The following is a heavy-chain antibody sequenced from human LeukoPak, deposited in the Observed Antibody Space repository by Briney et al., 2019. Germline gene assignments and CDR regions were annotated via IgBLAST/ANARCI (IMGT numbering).Heavy chain of an antibody. CDR2: IYYSGST. V-gene: IGHV4-59*08. CDR1: SGSISSYY. D-gene: IGHD3-22*01. CDR3: ARGYYYDSSGYYRYFDY. Sequence: PSETLSLTCTVSSGSISSYYWSWIRQPPGKGLEWIGYIYYSGSTNYNPSLKSRVTISVDTSKNQFSLKLSSVTAADTAVYYCARGYYYDSSGYYRYFDYWGQGTLVTVSS. J-gene: IGHJ4*02.